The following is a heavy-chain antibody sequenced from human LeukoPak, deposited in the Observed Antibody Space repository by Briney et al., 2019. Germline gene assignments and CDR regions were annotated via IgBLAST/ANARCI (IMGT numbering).Heavy chain of an antibody. Sequence: NPAETLSLTCTVSGGFISSYYGSWIRQPPGKGLEWIGYIYYSGSTKYNPSLKSRVTISVDTSKNLFSLKRSSVTAADTTVYYCARGPLRHYCGSGDDAFDIWGQGTMVTVSS. J-gene: IGHJ3*02. CDR2: IYYSGST. D-gene: IGHD3-10*01. V-gene: IGHV4-59*01. CDR3: ARGPLRHYCGSGDDAFDI. CDR1: GGFISSYY.